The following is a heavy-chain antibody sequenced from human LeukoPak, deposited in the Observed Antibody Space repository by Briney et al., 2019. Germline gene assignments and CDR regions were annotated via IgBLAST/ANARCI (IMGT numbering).Heavy chain of an antibody. CDR2: VSDSGSGT. D-gene: IGHD6-19*01. J-gene: IGHJ4*02. CDR1: GFTVSSNY. Sequence: GGSLRLSCAASGFTVSSNYMSWVRQAPGRGLEWVSAVSDSGSGTYYADSVKGRFTISRDNSKNTLYLQMTSLRAEDTALYYCAKGKGSSGWYDWGQGTLVTVSS. V-gene: IGHV3-23*01. CDR3: AKGKGSSGWYD.